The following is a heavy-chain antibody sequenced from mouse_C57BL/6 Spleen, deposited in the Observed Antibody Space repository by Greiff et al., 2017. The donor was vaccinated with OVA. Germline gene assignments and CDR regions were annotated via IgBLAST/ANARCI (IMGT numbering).Heavy chain of an antibody. D-gene: IGHD2-2*01. Sequence: VQLQQPGAELVKPGASVKMSCKASGYTFTSYWITWVKQRPGQGLEWIGDIYPRSGNTYYNEKFKGKATLTADKSSSTAYMELRSLTSEDSAVYFCARRGYDVGVDYWGQGTTLTVSS. CDR1: GYTFTSYW. V-gene: IGHV1-55*01. J-gene: IGHJ2*01. CDR2: IYPRSGNT. CDR3: ARRGYDVGVDY.